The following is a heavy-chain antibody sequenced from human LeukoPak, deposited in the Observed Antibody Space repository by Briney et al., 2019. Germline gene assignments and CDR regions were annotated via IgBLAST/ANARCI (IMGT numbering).Heavy chain of an antibody. D-gene: IGHD6-13*01. CDR3: ASAAGAFDM. CDR2: IWSDSSHK. V-gene: IGHV3-33*01. Sequence: GGSLRLSCAASGFAFNTYGVHWIRQAPGKGLEWVAVIWSDSSHKYYMDSMKGRCTISRDNSKNMVYLQMNSLRVEDTAVYYCASAAGAFDMWGLGTLVTVSS. J-gene: IGHJ3*02. CDR1: GFAFNTYG.